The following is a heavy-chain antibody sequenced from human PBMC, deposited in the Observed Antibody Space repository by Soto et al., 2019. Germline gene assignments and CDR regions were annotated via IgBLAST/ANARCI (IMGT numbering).Heavy chain of an antibody. CDR3: ARVLYGSSGYYPFDY. CDR2: ISSSSSYI. D-gene: IGHD3-22*01. CDR1: GFTFSSYS. Sequence: GGSLRLSCAASGFTFSSYSMNWVRQAPGKGLEWVSSISSSSSYIYYADSVKGRFTISRDNAKNSLYLQMNSLRAEDTAVYYCARVLYGSSGYYPFDYWGQGTLVTVSS. J-gene: IGHJ4*02. V-gene: IGHV3-21*01.